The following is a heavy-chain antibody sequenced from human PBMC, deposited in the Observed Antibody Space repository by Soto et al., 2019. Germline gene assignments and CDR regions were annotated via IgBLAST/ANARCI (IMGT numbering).Heavy chain of an antibody. CDR3: ARADYATGSYYPDY. CDR2: ISNSGRT. CDR1: GGSVRRGNYY. V-gene: IGHV4-31*03. Sequence: QVQLQESGPGLVKPSQTLSLTCTVSGGSVRRGNYYWSWFRQFPGKGLEWIGYISNSGRTHYNPSLMRRITILVDTSKNQFFLELRSVTAADTALYYCARADYATGSYYPDYWGQGTLVTVSS. D-gene: IGHD3-10*01. J-gene: IGHJ4*02.